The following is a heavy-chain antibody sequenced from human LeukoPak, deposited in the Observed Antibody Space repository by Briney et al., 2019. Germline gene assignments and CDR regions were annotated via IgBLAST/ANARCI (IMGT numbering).Heavy chain of an antibody. CDR1: GYXFNNYW. CDR3: ARHGVGSSWFGFDY. J-gene: IGHJ4*02. CDR2: INPGDSDP. V-gene: IGHV5-51*01. Sequence: GESLKISCQASGYXFNNYWICWVRQMPGKGLEWMGIINPGDSDPRYSPSLQGRATISADRSISTAYLQWSSLKASDTAMYYCARHGVGSSWFGFDYWGQGTLVTVSS. D-gene: IGHD6-6*01.